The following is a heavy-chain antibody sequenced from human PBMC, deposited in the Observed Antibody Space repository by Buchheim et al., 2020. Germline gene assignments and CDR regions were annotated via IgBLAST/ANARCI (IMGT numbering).Heavy chain of an antibody. V-gene: IGHV3-33*01. Sequence: QVQLVESGGGVVQPGRSLRLSCAASGFTFSSYGTHWVRQAPGKGLEWVAVIWYDGSNKYYADSVKGRFTISRDNHKNTLYLQMNSLRAEDTAVYYCARDTSSWYGGMDVWGQGTT. J-gene: IGHJ6*02. CDR1: GFTFSSYG. CDR3: ARDTSSWYGGMDV. D-gene: IGHD6-13*01. CDR2: IWYDGSNK.